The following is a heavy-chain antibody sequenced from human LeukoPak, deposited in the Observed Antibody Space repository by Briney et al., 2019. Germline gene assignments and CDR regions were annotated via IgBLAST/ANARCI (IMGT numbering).Heavy chain of an antibody. CDR2: ISGSGGST. CDR3: ARDRRVYARRYYYYMDV. V-gene: IGHV3-23*01. CDR1: GFTFSSYG. D-gene: IGHD2-8*01. Sequence: PGGSLRLSCAASGFTFSSYGMSWVRQAPGKGLEWVSAISGSGGSTYYADSVKGRFTISRDNAKNSLYLQMNSLRAEDTAVYYCARDRRVYARRYYYYMDVWGKGTTVTVSS. J-gene: IGHJ6*03.